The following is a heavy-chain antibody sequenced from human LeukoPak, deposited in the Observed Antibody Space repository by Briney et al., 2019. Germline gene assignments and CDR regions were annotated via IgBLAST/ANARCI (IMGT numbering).Heavy chain of an antibody. V-gene: IGHV1-58*01. Sequence: ASVKVSCKASGFTFTSSAVQWVRQARGQRLEWIGWIVVGSGNTNYAQKFQERVTITRDMSTSTAYMELSSLRSEDTAVYYCARAPALGVPAAIIYYYYGMDVWGQGTTVTVSS. J-gene: IGHJ6*02. D-gene: IGHD2-2*01. CDR3: ARAPALGVPAAIIYYYYGMDV. CDR2: IVVGSGNT. CDR1: GFTFTSSA.